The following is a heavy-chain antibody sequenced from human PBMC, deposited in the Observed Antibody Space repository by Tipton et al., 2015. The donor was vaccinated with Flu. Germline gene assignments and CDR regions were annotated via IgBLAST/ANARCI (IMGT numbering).Heavy chain of an antibody. CDR1: GGSIGSFY. D-gene: IGHD2-2*01. CDR2: IYNNAYT. J-gene: IGHJ4*02. Sequence: TLSLTCTVSGGSIGSFYWNWIRQPPGKGLEWIGYIYNNAYTKYNPSLESRVDISVDTSKKQFSLQLKSVTAADTAVYYCARDPSLGMPDYFDYWGQGTLVTASS. V-gene: IGHV4-4*08. CDR3: ARDPSLGMPDYFDY.